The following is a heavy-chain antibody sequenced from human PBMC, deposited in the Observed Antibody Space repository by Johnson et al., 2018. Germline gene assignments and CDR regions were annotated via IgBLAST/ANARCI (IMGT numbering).Heavy chain of an antibody. CDR3: ARGSGAFDI. CDR2: ISGSGGST. Sequence: QLVDSGGVVVQPGGSLRLSCAASGFTFSSYAMSWVRQAPGKGLEWVSAISGSGGSTYYADSVKGRFTISRDNSKNTLFLQMNSPRAEDTAVYYCARGSGAFDIWGQGTMVTFSS. CDR1: GFTFSSYA. J-gene: IGHJ3*02. V-gene: IGHV3-23*04.